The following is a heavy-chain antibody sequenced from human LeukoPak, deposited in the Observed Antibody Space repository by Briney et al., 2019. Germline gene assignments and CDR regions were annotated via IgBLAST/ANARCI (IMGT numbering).Heavy chain of an antibody. CDR1: GFTFSSYE. D-gene: IGHD5-24*01. CDR2: ISSSGSTI. V-gene: IGHV3-48*03. Sequence: GGSLRLSCAASGFTFSSYEMNWVRQAPGKGLEWVSYISSSGSTIYYADSVEGRFTISRDNAKNSLYLQMNNLRAEDTAVYYCARDGFNFADAFDAWGQGTLVTVSS. J-gene: IGHJ3*01. CDR3: ARDGFNFADAFDA.